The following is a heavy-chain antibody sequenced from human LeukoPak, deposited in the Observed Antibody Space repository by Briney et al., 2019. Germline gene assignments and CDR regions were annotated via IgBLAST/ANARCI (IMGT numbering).Heavy chain of an antibody. CDR3: AKDLDTGSYHPRAFDI. J-gene: IGHJ3*02. Sequence: GGSLRLSCAASGFTFSSYAMSWVRQAPGKGLEWVSRISGSGGSTYYADSVKGRFTISRDNSKNTLYLQMNSLRVEDTAVYYCAKDLDTGSYHPRAFDIWGQGTMVSVSP. V-gene: IGHV3-23*01. CDR1: GFTFSSYA. CDR2: ISGSGGST. D-gene: IGHD1-26*01.